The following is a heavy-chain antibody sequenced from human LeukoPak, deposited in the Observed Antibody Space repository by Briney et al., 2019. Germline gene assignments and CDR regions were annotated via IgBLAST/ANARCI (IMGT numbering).Heavy chain of an antibody. V-gene: IGHV1-46*01. J-gene: IGHJ5*02. CDR2: INPSGGST. CDR1: GYTFTSYY. D-gene: IGHD3-22*01. Sequence: RGASVKVSCKASGYTFTSYYMHWVRQAPGQGLEWMGIINPSGGSTSYAQKFQGRATMTRDTSISTAYMELSRLRSDDTAVYYCARARVVAWNWFDPWGQGTLVTVSS. CDR3: ARARVVAWNWFDP.